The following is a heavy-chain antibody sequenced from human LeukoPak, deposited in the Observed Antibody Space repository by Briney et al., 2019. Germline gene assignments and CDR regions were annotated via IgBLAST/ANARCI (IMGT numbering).Heavy chain of an antibody. CDR3: ARARGIYGSGSYLDY. J-gene: IGHJ4*02. D-gene: IGHD3-10*01. CDR2: ISYDGINK. CDR1: GFTLSNHW. Sequence: PGGSLRLSCAASGFTLSNHWMTWVRQAPGKGLEWVAVISYDGINKYYADSVKGRFTISRDNSKNTLYLQMNSLRAEDTAVYYCARARGIYGSGSYLDYWGQGTLVTVSS. V-gene: IGHV3-30-3*01.